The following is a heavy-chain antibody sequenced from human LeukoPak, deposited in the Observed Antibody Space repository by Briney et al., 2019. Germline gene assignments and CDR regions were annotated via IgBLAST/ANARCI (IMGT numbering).Heavy chain of an antibody. V-gene: IGHV4-38-2*02. CDR3: VYSSSWYTARVEH. CDR1: GYSISSGYY. CDR2: IYHSGST. J-gene: IGHJ5*02. Sequence: SETLSLTCTVSGYSISSGYYWGWIRQPPGKGLEWIGGIYHSGSTYYNPSLKSRVTISVDTSKNQFSLKLSSVTAADTAVYYCVYSSSWYTARVEHWGQGTLVTVSS. D-gene: IGHD6-13*01.